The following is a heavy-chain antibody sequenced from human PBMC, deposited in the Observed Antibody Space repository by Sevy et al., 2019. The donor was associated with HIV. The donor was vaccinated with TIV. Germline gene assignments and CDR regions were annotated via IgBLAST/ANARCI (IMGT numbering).Heavy chain of an antibody. Sequence: GGSLRLSCAASGFTFSDYYMSWIRQAPGKGLERVSYISSSGSTIYYADSVKGRFTISRDNAKNSLYLQMNSLRAEDTAVYYCARGYCSGGSCYRGSYYYYYGMDVWGQGTTVTVSS. CDR2: ISSSGSTI. CDR1: GFTFSDYY. V-gene: IGHV3-11*04. J-gene: IGHJ6*02. CDR3: ARGYCSGGSCYRGSYYYYYGMDV. D-gene: IGHD2-15*01.